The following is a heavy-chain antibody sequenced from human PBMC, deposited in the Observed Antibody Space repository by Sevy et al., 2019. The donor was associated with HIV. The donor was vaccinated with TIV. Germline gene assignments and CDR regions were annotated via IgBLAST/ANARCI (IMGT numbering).Heavy chain of an antibody. J-gene: IGHJ6*02. Sequence: ASVKVSCKASGYTFTGYYMHWVRQAPGQGLEWMGWINPNSGGTNYAQKFQGWVTMTRDTSINTAYMELSRLRSDDTAVYYCARGLRYFDGWRDYYGMDVWGQGTTVTVSS. CDR1: GYTFTGYY. V-gene: IGHV1-2*04. CDR3: ARGLRYFDGWRDYYGMDV. CDR2: INPNSGGT. D-gene: IGHD3-9*01.